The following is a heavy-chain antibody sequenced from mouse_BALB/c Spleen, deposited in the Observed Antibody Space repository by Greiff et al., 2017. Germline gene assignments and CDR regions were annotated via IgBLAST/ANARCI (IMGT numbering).Heavy chain of an antibody. CDR2: IWGDGST. J-gene: IGHJ4*01. CDR3: ARVGNPYAMDY. V-gene: IGHV2-6-7*01. CDR1: GFSLTGYG. D-gene: IGHD2-1*01. Sequence: VQLQQSGPGLVAPSQSLSITCTVSGFSLTGYGVNWVRQPPGKGLEWLGMIWGDGSTDYNSALKSRLSISKDNSKSQVFLKMNSLQTDDTARYYCARVGNPYAMDYWGQGTSVTVSS.